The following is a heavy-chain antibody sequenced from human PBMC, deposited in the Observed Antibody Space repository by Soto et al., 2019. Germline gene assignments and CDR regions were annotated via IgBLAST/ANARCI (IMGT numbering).Heavy chain of an antibody. J-gene: IGHJ6*02. D-gene: IGHD2-15*01. Sequence: SVKVSCKASGDTFRSYGISWVRQAPGQGLEWMGWISVNNGHTEYAQPVQARGPMTTDTSTSTAYMELMGLRSDDTAVYFCAREILSRDRYYYGMDVGG. V-gene: IGHV1-18*04. CDR1: GDTFRSYG. CDR3: AREILSRDRYYYGMDV. CDR2: ISVNNGHT.